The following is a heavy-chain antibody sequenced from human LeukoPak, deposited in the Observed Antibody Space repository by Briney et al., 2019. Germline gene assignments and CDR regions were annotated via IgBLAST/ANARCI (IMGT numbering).Heavy chain of an antibody. V-gene: IGHV3-7*03. CDR2: IKEDGSSQ. Sequence: GGSLRLSCVASGFTFSHSWMTWVHQAPGKGLERVGHIKEDGSSQNYADSVKGRFTISRGNAKSSLHLQMNGLRAEDTAMYYCVKDSGWFHFDSWGQGTLVTVSS. CDR3: VKDSGWFHFDS. J-gene: IGHJ4*02. D-gene: IGHD6-19*01. CDR1: GFTFSHSW.